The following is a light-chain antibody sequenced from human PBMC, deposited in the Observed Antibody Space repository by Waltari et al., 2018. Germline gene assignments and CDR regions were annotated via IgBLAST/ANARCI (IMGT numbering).Light chain of an antibody. Sequence: QSMLTQPPSASGTPGQRVPISCSGSSSNVGSNSVNWFQHLPGAAPTLLIYDYDQRPSGVPDRFSRSKSGTSASLVISGLQSDDEADYYCAAWEDSLNGVLFGGGTKLTVL. CDR1: SSNVGSNS. V-gene: IGLV1-44*01. CDR3: AAWEDSLNGVL. CDR2: DYD. J-gene: IGLJ2*01.